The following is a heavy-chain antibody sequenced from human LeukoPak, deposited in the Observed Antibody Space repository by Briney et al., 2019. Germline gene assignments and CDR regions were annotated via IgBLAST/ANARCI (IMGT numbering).Heavy chain of an antibody. CDR2: VNGSGDTT. CDR1: GFTFSSYA. D-gene: IGHD1-1*01. V-gene: IGHV3-23*01. CDR3: AKPRTTDRGPFDY. Sequence: GGSLRLSCAASGFTFSSYAMSWVRQAPGKGLEWVSSVNGSGDTTYYADSVKGRFTISRDNSKNTLYLQMSSLRAEDTAVYYCAKPRTTDRGPFDYWGQGTLVTVSS. J-gene: IGHJ4*02.